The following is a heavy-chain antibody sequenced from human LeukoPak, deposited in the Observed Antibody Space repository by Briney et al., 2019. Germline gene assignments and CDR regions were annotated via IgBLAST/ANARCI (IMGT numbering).Heavy chain of an antibody. V-gene: IGHV4-4*09. CDR2: IYSSGST. CDR1: GGSISSYF. D-gene: IGHD2-2*01. J-gene: IGHJ4*02. CDR3: ARGGSRVFDF. Sequence: SETLSLTCTVSGGSISSYFWSWIRQPPGKELEWIGYIYSSGSTGYNPSLKSRVTISVDTSKNQFSLKLTSVTAADTAVYYCARGGSRVFDFWGQGTLVTVSS.